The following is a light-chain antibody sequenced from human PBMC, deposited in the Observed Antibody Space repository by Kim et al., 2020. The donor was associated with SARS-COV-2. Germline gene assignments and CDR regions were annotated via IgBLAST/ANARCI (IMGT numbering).Light chain of an antibody. Sequence: VALRQTVRITCQEDSLRSYDATWFQQKPGQAPILVIYGKNNRPAGIPDRFSGSSSGNTASLTITATQADDEADYYCNSRDSNDNVVFGGGTQLTVL. CDR3: NSRDSNDNVV. CDR1: SLRSYD. J-gene: IGLJ2*01. CDR2: GKN. V-gene: IGLV3-19*01.